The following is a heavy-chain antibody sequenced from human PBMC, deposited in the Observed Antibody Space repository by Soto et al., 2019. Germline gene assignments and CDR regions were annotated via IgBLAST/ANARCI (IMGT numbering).Heavy chain of an antibody. CDR1: GFTFSSYS. CDR3: ARVPRGYSSSYFDY. J-gene: IGHJ4*02. D-gene: IGHD6-13*01. V-gene: IGHV3-21*01. CDR2: ISSSSSYI. Sequence: LRLSCAASGFTFSSYSMNWVRQAPGKGLEWVSSISSSSSYIYYADSVKDRFTISRDNAKNSLYLQMNSLRAEDTAVYYCARVPRGYSSSYFDYWGQGTLVTSPQ.